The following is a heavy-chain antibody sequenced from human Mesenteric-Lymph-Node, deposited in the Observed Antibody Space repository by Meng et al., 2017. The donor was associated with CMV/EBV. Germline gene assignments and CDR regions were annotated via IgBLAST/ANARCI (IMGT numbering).Heavy chain of an antibody. CDR3: ASSVWDIDASQNS. V-gene: IGHV3-30-3*01. CDR1: GFPFSNYG. Sequence: GESLKISCAASGFPFSNYGMNWVRQAPGKGLEWVAVISYDGSNKYYADSVKGRFTISRDNSKNTLYLEMNTLRAEDTAVYYCASSVWDIDASQNSWGQGTLVTVSS. CDR2: ISYDGSNK. J-gene: IGHJ4*02. D-gene: IGHD5-12*01.